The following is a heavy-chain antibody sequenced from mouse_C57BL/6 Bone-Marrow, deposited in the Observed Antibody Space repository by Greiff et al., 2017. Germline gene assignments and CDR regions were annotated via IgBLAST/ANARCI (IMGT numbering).Heavy chain of an antibody. CDR2: SRNKANDYTT. D-gene: IGHD4-1*01. CDR3: ARDSGTEYFDY. V-gene: IGHV7-1*01. J-gene: IGHJ2*01. Sequence: EVQRVESGGGLVQSGRSLRLSCATSGFTFSDFYMEWVRQAPGKGLEWIAASRNKANDYTTEYSASVKGRFIVSRDTSQSILYLQMNALRAEDTAIYYCARDSGTEYFDYWGQGTTLTVSS. CDR1: GFTFSDFY.